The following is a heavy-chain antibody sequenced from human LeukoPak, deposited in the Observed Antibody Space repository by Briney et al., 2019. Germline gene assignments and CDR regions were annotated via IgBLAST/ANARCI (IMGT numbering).Heavy chain of an antibody. D-gene: IGHD5-18*01. J-gene: IGHJ4*02. Sequence: PGGSLRLSCAASGFSFSKYGMHWVRQAPGKGLEWVAVISHDGSNKYYADSVEGRFTISRDNSKNTLYLQMNNLRAEETAVYYCAGDGHTGMAVYHFDYWGQGTLVTVSS. CDR1: GFSFSKYG. CDR3: AGDGHTGMAVYHFDY. V-gene: IGHV3-30*03. CDR2: ISHDGSNK.